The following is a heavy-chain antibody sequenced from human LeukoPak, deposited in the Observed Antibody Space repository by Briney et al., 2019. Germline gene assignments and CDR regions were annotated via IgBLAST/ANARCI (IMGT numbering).Heavy chain of an antibody. CDR1: GGSISSSSYY. J-gene: IGHJ4*02. V-gene: IGHV4-39*07. CDR2: IYYSGST. Sequence: SETLSLTCTVSGGSISSSSYYWGWIRQPPGKGLEWIGSIYYSGSTYYNPSLKSRVTISVDTSKNQFSLKLSSVTAADTAVYYCAGGPINDSSGYYMEEPLDYWGQGTLVTVSS. CDR3: AGGPINDSSGYYMEEPLDY. D-gene: IGHD3-22*01.